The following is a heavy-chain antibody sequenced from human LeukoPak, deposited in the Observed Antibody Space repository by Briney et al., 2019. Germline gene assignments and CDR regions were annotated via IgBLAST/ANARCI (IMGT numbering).Heavy chain of an antibody. CDR3: AREGLNCRSTSCQRATFDY. D-gene: IGHD2-2*01. J-gene: IGHJ4*02. CDR2: IKGDGSST. CDR1: GFMFSNYW. V-gene: IGHV3-74*01. Sequence: LSGGSLRLSCAAPGFMFSNYWMHWIRQTPEKGLVWVSRIKGDGSSTRYADSVEGRFTISRDNAKNTLYLQMNTLRAEDTAVYYCAREGLNCRSTSCQRATFDYWGQGTLVTVSS.